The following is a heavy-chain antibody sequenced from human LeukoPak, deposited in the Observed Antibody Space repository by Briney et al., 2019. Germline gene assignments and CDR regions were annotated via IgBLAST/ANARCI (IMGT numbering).Heavy chain of an antibody. J-gene: IGHJ4*02. CDR1: GDSVSRNSVA. CDR2: TYYRSRWSN. V-gene: IGHV6-1*01. Sequence: SQTLSLTCAISGDSVSRNSVAWNWIRQSPSRGLEWLGRTYYRSRWSNDYAVSVKGRITVNPDTSKNQFSLHLNSVTPDDTAVYYCARDGKGLYFDYWGQGALVTVSS. D-gene: IGHD1-26*01. CDR3: ARDGKGLYFDY.